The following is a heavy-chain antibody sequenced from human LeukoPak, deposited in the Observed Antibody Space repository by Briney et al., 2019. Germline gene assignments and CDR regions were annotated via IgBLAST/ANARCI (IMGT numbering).Heavy chain of an antibody. CDR3: AITRKLTDSFDY. CDR1: GGSISSYY. Sequence: PSETLSLTCTVSGGSISSYYWSWIRQPPGKGLEWIGYIYYSGSTNYNPSLKSRVTISVDTSKNQFSLKLSSVTAADTAVYYCAITRKLTDSFDYWGQGTLVTVSS. V-gene: IGHV4-59*12. CDR2: IYYSGST. J-gene: IGHJ4*02. D-gene: IGHD3-3*01.